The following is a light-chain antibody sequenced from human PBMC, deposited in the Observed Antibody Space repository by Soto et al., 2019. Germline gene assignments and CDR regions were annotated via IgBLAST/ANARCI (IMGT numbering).Light chain of an antibody. V-gene: IGLV2-14*01. CDR3: SSYTSNSSPYV. CDR1: GSDVGGYNY. Sequence: QSVLTQPASVSGSPGQSITVSCTGTGSDVGGYNYVSWYQQHPGKAPKLMIYDVTNRPSGVSDRFSGSKSGNTASLTISGLQAEDVADYYCSSYTSNSSPYVFGSGTKFTVL. CDR2: DVT. J-gene: IGLJ1*01.